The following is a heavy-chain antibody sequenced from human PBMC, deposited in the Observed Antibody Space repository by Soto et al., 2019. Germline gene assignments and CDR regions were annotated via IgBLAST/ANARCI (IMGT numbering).Heavy chain of an antibody. CDR2: ISSNSAYI. D-gene: IGHD6-13*01. CDR3: TRDASRDSSARGWFDP. J-gene: IGHJ5*02. Sequence: AGGSLRLSCAASVFTFRSFTMNWFRQAPGKGLEWVSTISSNSAYIYYTDALRGRFTISRDNAKNSLHLQMNSLRAEDTAVYYCTRDASRDSSARGWFDPWGPGTLVTVSS. CDR1: VFTFRSFT. V-gene: IGHV3-21*01.